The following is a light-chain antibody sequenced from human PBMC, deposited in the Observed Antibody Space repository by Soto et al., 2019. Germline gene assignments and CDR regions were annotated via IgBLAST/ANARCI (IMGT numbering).Light chain of an antibody. Sequence: DIQMTQSPSSLSASVGDRVTITCRASQGIRNDVGWYQQKPGKAPKRLIYAASTLHFGVPSRFSGSGSGTEFTLTISSLQPEDFATYYCLQHNSYPRTFGQGTKVEIK. CDR2: AAS. J-gene: IGKJ1*01. CDR3: LQHNSYPRT. CDR1: QGIRND. V-gene: IGKV1-17*01.